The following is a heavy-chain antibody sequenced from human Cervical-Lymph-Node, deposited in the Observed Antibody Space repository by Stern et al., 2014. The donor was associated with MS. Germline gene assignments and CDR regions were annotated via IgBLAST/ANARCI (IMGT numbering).Heavy chain of an antibody. CDR2: IGWIVTKI. Sequence: EVQLVESGGGLVQPGRSLRLSCEAAGFDFDDYAMHWVRQAPGKGLAWVSGIGWIVTKIGYADSVKGRFTISRDNAKNSLFLQMNNLRAEDTALYYCATANYEFGYYGMDVWGQGTAVTVS. V-gene: IGHV3-9*01. CDR1: GFDFDDYA. J-gene: IGHJ6*02. CDR3: ATANYEFGYYGMDV. D-gene: IGHD3-3*01.